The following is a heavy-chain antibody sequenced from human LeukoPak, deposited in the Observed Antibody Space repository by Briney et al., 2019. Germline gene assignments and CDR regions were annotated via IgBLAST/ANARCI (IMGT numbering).Heavy chain of an antibody. Sequence: SETLSLTCTVSGGSVSSYYWSWIRQPPGKGLEWIGYFSYSGSTNYNPSLKSRVTISVDTSKNQFSLKLSSVTAADTAVYYCARGPLDSGYTYFDYWGQGTLVTVSS. CDR2: FSYSGST. CDR1: GGSVSSYY. V-gene: IGHV4-59*02. D-gene: IGHD5-12*01. CDR3: ARGPLDSGYTYFDY. J-gene: IGHJ4*02.